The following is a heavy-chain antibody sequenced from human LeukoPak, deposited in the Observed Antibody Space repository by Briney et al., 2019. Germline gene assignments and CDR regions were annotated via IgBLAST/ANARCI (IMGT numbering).Heavy chain of an antibody. V-gene: IGHV4-39*01. Sequence: SETLSLTCTVSGGSISSSSYYWGWIRQPPGKGLEWIGSIYYSGSTYYNPSPKSRVTISVDTSKNQFSLNLTSVTAADTAIYYCARRPYYYGSGSSYFDYWGQGTLVTVSS. CDR3: ARRPYYYGSGSSYFDY. D-gene: IGHD3-10*01. CDR1: GGSISSSSYY. CDR2: IYYSGST. J-gene: IGHJ4*02.